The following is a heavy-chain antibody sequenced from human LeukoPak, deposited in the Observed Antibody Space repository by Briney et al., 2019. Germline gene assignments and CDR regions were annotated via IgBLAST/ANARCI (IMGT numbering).Heavy chain of an antibody. CDR3: AKGLPSTYYYYYGMDV. Sequence: PGGSLRLSCAASGFTFSSYAMSWVRQAPGKGLEWVSAISGSGGSTYYADSVKGRFTISRDNSKNTLYLQMNSLRAEDTAVYYCAKGLPSTYYYYYGMDVWGQGTTVTVSS. V-gene: IGHV3-23*01. CDR2: ISGSGGST. J-gene: IGHJ6*02. CDR1: GFTFSSYA.